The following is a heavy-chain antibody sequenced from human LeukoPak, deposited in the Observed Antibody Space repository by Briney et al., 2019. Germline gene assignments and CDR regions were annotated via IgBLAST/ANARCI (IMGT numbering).Heavy chain of an antibody. Sequence: SVKVSCKASGGTFSSYAISWVRQAPGQGLERMGGIIPIFGTANYAQKFQGRVTITADESTSTAYMELSSLRSEDTAVYYCARAPRAAAGTGHYYYYYYMDVWGKGTTVTVSS. CDR1: GGTFSSYA. V-gene: IGHV1-69*13. CDR3: ARAPRAAAGTGHYYYYYYMDV. D-gene: IGHD6-13*01. CDR2: IIPIFGTA. J-gene: IGHJ6*03.